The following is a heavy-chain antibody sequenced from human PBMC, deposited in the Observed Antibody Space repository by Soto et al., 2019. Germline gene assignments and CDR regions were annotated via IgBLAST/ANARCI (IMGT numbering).Heavy chain of an antibody. D-gene: IGHD4-17*01. J-gene: IGHJ4*02. CDR2: VYYSGTT. CDR3: ARTTAVPNTLRSRYFFDY. CDR1: GGSIYIYY. V-gene: IGHV4-59*01. Sequence: SETLSLTCNVSGGSIYIYYWSWIRQPPGKRLEWIGYVYYSGTTNYNPSLKSRVTISVDLSKNQFSLRLSSVTTADTALYYCARTTAVPNTLRSRYFFDYWGQGTLVTVSS.